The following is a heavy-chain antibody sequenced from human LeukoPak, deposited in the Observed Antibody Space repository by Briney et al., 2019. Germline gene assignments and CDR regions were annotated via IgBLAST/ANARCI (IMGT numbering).Heavy chain of an antibody. V-gene: IGHV4-59*11. CDR3: ASRERLSDY. CDR1: GGSISSHY. CDR2: IYYSGST. D-gene: IGHD1-1*01. J-gene: IGHJ4*02. Sequence: SETLSLTCTGSGGSISSHYWSWIRQPPGKGLEWIGYIYYSGSTNYNPSLKSRVTISVDTSKNQFSLKLSSVTAADTAVYYCASRERLSDYWGQGTLVTVSS.